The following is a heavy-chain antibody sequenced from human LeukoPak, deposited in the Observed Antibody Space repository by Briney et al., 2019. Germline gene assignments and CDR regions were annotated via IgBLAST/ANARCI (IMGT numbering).Heavy chain of an antibody. CDR1: GGSIGSYC. V-gene: IGHV4-59*01. J-gene: IGHJ6*02. CDR3: ARAGHYYGMDV. Sequence: SETLSLTCTVSGGSIGSYCWSWIRQSPGKGLEWIGYIYYSGSTNYNPSLKSRVTISVDTSKNQFSLKLSSVTAADTAVYYCARAGHYYGMDVWGQGTTVTVSS. CDR2: IYYSGST.